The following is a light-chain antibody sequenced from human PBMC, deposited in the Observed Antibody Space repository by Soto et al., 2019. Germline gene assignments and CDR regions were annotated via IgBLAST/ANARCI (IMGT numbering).Light chain of an antibody. J-gene: IGKJ5*01. CDR2: DAY. V-gene: IGKV3-11*01. CDR3: QKRSNWPQNT. CDR1: QIVSSY. Sequence: EIVLTQSTATLSLSPGERDTLSCRDSQIVSSYLAWYQQKPGQAHRLLIYDAYNRATGIPATFSGSGSGTDFTLTISRLKPEDFAVYYCQKRSNWPQNTFGQLTRLEIK.